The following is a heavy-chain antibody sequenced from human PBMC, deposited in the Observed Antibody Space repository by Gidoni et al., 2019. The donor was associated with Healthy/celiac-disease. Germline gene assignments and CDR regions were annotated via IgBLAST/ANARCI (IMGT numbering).Heavy chain of an antibody. D-gene: IGHD4-17*01. CDR2: INPSGGST. Sequence: QVQLVQSGAEVKKPGASVKVSCKASGYTFTSYYMHWVRQAPGQGLEWMGIINPSGGSTSYAQKFQGRVTMTRDTSTSTVFMELSSLRSEDTAVYYCASQTGGALGGDYAPFDYWGQGTLVTVSS. CDR3: ASQTGGALGGDYAPFDY. J-gene: IGHJ4*02. CDR1: GYTFTSYY. V-gene: IGHV1-46*01.